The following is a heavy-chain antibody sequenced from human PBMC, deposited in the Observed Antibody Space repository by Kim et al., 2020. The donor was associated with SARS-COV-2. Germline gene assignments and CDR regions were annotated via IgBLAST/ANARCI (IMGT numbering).Heavy chain of an antibody. CDR3: AKDRTTRSMLVGAMGFDY. J-gene: IGHJ4*02. V-gene: IGHV3-23*01. Sequence: GGSLRLSCAASGFTFSSYAMSWVRQAPGKGLEWVSAISGSGGSTYYADSVKGRFTISRDNSKNTLYLQMNSLRAEDTAVYYCAKDRTTRSMLVGAMGFDYWGQGTLVTVSS. D-gene: IGHD1-26*01. CDR1: GFTFSSYA. CDR2: ISGSGGST.